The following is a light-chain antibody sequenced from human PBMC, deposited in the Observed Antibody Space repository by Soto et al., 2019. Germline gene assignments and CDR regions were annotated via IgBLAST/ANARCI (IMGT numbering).Light chain of an antibody. Sequence: DIQMTQSPSSLSASVGDRVIITCRASQTISSHLNWYQQKPGKAPNLLVYAASSLQSGVPSRFTGSGSGTDFTLTISSLQPEDFATYFCQKYNGAPQTFGQGTKVDIK. V-gene: IGKV1-39*01. CDR2: AAS. J-gene: IGKJ1*01. CDR3: QKYNGAPQT. CDR1: QTISSH.